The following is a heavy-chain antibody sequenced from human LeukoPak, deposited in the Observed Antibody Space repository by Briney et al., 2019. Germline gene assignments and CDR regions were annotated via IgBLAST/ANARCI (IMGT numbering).Heavy chain of an antibody. CDR3: ARSHYYGSGGDAFDL. J-gene: IGHJ3*01. Sequence: GGSLRLSCAASEFIFKNYDMQRVRQVPGKGLEWVSHIGVAGDKYYTDSVRGRFSISRENVQNSVFLQMNSLTAGDTAIYYCARSHYYGSGGDAFDLWGQGTAVIVSS. V-gene: IGHV3-13*01. CDR2: IGVAGDK. D-gene: IGHD3-10*01. CDR1: EFIFKNYD.